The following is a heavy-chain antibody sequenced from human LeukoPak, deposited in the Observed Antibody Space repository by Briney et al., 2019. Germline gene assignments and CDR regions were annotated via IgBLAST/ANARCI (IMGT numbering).Heavy chain of an antibody. J-gene: IGHJ5*02. V-gene: IGHV4-39*07. D-gene: IGHD6-13*01. CDR1: GGSISSSSYY. CDR3: ARPDSQQLAQKASFDP. CDR2: IYHSGST. Sequence: SETLSLTCTVSGGSISSSSYYWGWIRQPPGKGLEWIGSIYHSGSTYYNPSLKSRITISVDTSTTQFSLKLSSVTAADTAVYYCARPDSQQLAQKASFDPWGQGTLVTVSS.